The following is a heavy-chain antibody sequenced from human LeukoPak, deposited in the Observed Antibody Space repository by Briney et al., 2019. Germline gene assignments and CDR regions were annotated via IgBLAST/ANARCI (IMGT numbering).Heavy chain of an antibody. D-gene: IGHD3-22*01. J-gene: IGHJ2*01. CDR3: ARGGSSGFYNYYFDL. V-gene: IGHV3-13*01. CDR1: GFTFSSYD. Sequence: GGSLRLSCAASGFTFSSYDMHWVRQATGKGLEWVSAIGTAGDTYYSGSVKGRFTISRENAKNSLYLQMNSLRAGDTAVYYCARGGSSGFYNYYFDLWGRGTLVTVSS. CDR2: IGTAGDT.